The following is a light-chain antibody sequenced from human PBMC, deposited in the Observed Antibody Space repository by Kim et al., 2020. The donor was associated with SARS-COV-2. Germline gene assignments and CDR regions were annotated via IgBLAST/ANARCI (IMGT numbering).Light chain of an antibody. CDR2: GAS. CDR1: QSVTSSY. V-gene: IGKV3-20*01. J-gene: IGKJ1*01. CDR3: QHYVDWWT. Sequence: PGERANLSCRASQSVTSSYLAWYQQKPGQAPRLLIYGASSRATGIPDRFSGRGSGTDFTLTISRLEPEDFAVYYCQHYVDWWTFGQGTKVDIK.